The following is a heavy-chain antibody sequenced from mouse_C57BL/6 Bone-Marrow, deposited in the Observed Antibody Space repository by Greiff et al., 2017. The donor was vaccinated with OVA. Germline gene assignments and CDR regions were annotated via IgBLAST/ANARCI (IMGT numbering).Heavy chain of an antibody. J-gene: IGHJ2*01. D-gene: IGHD1-1*01. CDR1: GYAFSSSW. CDR3: ARAGYYYGSGYFDY. CDR2: IYPGDGDT. V-gene: IGHV1-82*01. Sequence: QVQLKESGPELVKPGASVKISCKASGYAFSSSWMNWVKQRPGKGLEWIGRIYPGDGDTNYNGKFKGKATLTADKSSSTAYMQLSSLTSEDSAVYFCARAGYYYGSGYFDYWGQGTTLTVSS.